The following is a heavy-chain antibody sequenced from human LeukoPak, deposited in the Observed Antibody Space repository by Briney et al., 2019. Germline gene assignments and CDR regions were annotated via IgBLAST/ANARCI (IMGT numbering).Heavy chain of an antibody. D-gene: IGHD5-24*01. CDR2: INPNSGGT. Sequence: GASVKVSCKASGYTFTGYYMHWVRQAPGQGLEGMGWINPNSGGTNYAQKFQGRVTMTRDTSISTAYMELSRLRSDDTAVYYCARVLDGSLGYFDYWGQGTLVTVSS. V-gene: IGHV1-2*02. CDR1: GYTFTGYY. CDR3: ARVLDGSLGYFDY. J-gene: IGHJ4*02.